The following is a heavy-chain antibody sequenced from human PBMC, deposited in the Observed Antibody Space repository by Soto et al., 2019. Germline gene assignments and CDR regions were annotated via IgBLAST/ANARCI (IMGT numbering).Heavy chain of an antibody. CDR1: GFTFSSYA. D-gene: IGHD3-3*01. Sequence: GSLRLSCAASGFTFSSYAMHWVRQAPGKGLEYVSAISSNGGSTYYANSVKGRFTISRDNSKNTLYLQMGSLRAEYMAVYYCARLNYDFWSGYSDCWGQGT. CDR2: ISSNGGST. CDR3: ARLNYDFWSGYSDC. V-gene: IGHV3-64*01. J-gene: IGHJ4*02.